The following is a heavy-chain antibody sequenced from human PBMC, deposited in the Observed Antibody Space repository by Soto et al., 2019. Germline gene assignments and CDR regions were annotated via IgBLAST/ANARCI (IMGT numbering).Heavy chain of an antibody. J-gene: IGHJ4*02. CDR1: GYTFTNYA. CDR2: INTGNGNT. D-gene: IGHD3-22*01. Sequence: ASVKVSCKASGYTFTNYAMHWMRQAPGQRLEWMGWINTGNGNTKYSQKFQGRVTITRDTSASTAYMELSSLRSEDTAVYYCARESYYDSSGYPTHFEYWGQGTLVTVSS. CDR3: ARESYYDSSGYPTHFEY. V-gene: IGHV1-3*04.